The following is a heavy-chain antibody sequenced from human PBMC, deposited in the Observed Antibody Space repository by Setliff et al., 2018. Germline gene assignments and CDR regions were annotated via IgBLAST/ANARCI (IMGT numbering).Heavy chain of an antibody. CDR1: GFTFSTYR. CDR3: ARSPANGGHDAFDI. J-gene: IGHJ3*02. Sequence: PGGSLRLSCAASGFTFSTYRMHWVRQAPGKGLEWVSSISPDSIYIYYADSVKGRLTISRDNAWDSLYLQMNSLGAEDTAVYYCARSPANGGHDAFDIWGRGTMVTVS. V-gene: IGHV3-21*01. D-gene: IGHD6-25*01. CDR2: ISPDSIYI.